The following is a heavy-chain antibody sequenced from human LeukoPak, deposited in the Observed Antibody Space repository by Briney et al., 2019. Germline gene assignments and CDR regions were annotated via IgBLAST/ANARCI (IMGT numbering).Heavy chain of an antibody. CDR2: IRYDGSNK. V-gene: IGHV3-30*02. CDR3: AKDGRGSGYFPDY. D-gene: IGHD3-22*01. Sequence: GGSLRLSCAASGFTFSSYGMHWVRQAPGKGLERVAFIRYDGSNKYHADSVKGRFTISRDNSKSTLYLQMNSLRPADSAVHYCAKDGRGSGYFPDYWGQGTLVTVSS. CDR1: GFTFSSYG. J-gene: IGHJ4*02.